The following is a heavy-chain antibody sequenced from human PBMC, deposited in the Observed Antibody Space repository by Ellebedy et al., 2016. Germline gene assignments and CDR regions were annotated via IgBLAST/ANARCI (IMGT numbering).Heavy chain of an antibody. V-gene: IGHV3-30*18. Sequence: GESLKISCAASGFSFSLYAMHWVRQAPGKGLEWVAVILVDGTNKYYGDSLKGRFTISRDNSKRTLYLQVNNMKSEDTAVYYCAKAEGSGGDHYWMDVWGRGTTVTVSS. J-gene: IGHJ6*02. CDR2: ILVDGTNK. CDR1: GFSFSLYA. D-gene: IGHD2-21*02. CDR3: AKAEGSGGDHYWMDV.